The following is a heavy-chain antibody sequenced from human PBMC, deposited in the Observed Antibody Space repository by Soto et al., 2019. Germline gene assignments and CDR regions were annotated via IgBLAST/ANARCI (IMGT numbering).Heavy chain of an antibody. CDR2: ISGSGGST. J-gene: IGHJ6*04. V-gene: IGHV3-23*01. Sequence: PGGSLILSCAASGFTFSGYAINWVRQAPGKGLEWVSGISGSGGSTYYADSVRGRFTISRDNSKNTLYLQMNSLRAEDTAVYYCAKGYDFWSGSSDVWAKGPRSPSPQ. D-gene: IGHD3-3*01. CDR3: AKGYDFWSGSSDV. CDR1: GFTFSGYA.